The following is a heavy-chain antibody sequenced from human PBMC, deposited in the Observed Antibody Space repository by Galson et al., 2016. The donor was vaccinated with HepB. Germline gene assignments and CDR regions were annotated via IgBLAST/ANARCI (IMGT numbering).Heavy chain of an antibody. Sequence: SLRLSCAASGFTFSTYAMSWVRQAPGKGLEWVAFISYDGSNKKYADSVKGRFTISRDNSKKTLYLQMNSLRAEDTAVYYCAKDGRIYCSSASCHDHFDYWGQGTLVTVSS. CDR2: ISYDGSNK. CDR1: GFTFSTYA. CDR3: AKDGRIYCSSASCHDHFDY. D-gene: IGHD2-2*01. V-gene: IGHV3-30*18. J-gene: IGHJ4*02.